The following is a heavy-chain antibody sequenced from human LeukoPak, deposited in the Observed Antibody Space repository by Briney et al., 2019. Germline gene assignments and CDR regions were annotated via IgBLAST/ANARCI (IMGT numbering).Heavy chain of an antibody. D-gene: IGHD3-3*01. V-gene: IGHV1-8*01. Sequence: GASVKVSCNASGYTFTSYDINWVRQATGQGLEWMGWMNPNSGNTGYAQKFQGRVTMTRDTSISTAYMELSSLRSEDTAVYYCARVTPDFWSGYRNYWGQGTLATVSS. J-gene: IGHJ4*02. CDR2: MNPNSGNT. CDR3: ARVTPDFWSGYRNY. CDR1: GYTFTSYD.